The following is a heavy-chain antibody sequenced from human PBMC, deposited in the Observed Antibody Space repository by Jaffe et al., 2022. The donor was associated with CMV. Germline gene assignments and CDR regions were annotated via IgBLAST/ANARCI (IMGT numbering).Heavy chain of an antibody. D-gene: IGHD1-26*01. CDR3: ARVVVGATRADIEGYYMDV. CDR2: ISAYNGNT. Sequence: QVQLVQSGAEVKKPGASVKVSCKASGYTFTSYGISWVRQAPGQGLEWMGWISAYNGNTNYAQKLQGRVTMTTDTSTSTAYMELRSLRSDDTAVYYCARVVVGATRADIEGYYMDVWGKGTTVTVSS. V-gene: IGHV1-18*04. J-gene: IGHJ6*03. CDR1: GYTFTSYG.